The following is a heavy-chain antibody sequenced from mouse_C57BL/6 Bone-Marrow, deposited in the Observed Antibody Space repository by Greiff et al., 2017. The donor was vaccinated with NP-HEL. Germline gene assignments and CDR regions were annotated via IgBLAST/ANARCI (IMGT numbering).Heavy chain of an antibody. D-gene: IGHD1-1*01. Sequence: EVKVVESGGGLVQPGGSLKLSCAASGFTFSDYYMYWVRQTPEKRLEWVAYISNGGGSTYYPDTVKGRFTISRDNAKNTLYLQMSRLKSEDTAMYYCAITTVVPMDYWGQGTSVTVSS. CDR2: ISNGGGST. CDR1: GFTFSDYY. V-gene: IGHV5-12*01. J-gene: IGHJ4*01. CDR3: AITTVVPMDY.